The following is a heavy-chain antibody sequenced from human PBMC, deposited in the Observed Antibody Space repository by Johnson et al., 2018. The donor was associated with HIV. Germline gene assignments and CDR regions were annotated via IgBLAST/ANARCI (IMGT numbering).Heavy chain of an antibody. D-gene: IGHD5-24*01. V-gene: IGHV3-11*04. CDR1: GFTFSDYY. J-gene: IGHJ3*02. CDR2: ISSSGSTI. Sequence: QVQLVESGGGVVQPGRSLRLSCAASGFTFSDYYMSWIRQAPGKGLEWVSYISSSGSTIYYADSVKGRSTISRDNAKNSLYLQMNSLRAEDTAVYYCARLRAEAQFDAFDIWGQGTMVTVSS. CDR3: ARLRAEAQFDAFDI.